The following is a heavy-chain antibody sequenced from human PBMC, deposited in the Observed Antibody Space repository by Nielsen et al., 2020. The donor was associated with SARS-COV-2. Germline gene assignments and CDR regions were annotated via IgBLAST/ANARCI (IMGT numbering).Heavy chain of an antibody. D-gene: IGHD3-22*01. Sequence: WIRQPPGKGLEWIGEIYHSGSTSYNPSLKSRVTISVDKSKNQFSLKLSSATAADTAVYYCAREEAYYYDSSGYYYGYYYYGMDVWGQGTTVTVSS. CDR3: AREEAYYYDSSGYYYGYYYYGMDV. CDR2: IYHSGST. J-gene: IGHJ6*02. V-gene: IGHV4-4*02.